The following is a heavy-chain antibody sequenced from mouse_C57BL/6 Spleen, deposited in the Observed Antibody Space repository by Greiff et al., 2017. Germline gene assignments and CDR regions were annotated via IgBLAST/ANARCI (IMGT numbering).Heavy chain of an antibody. CDR3: ARSSSHNWAWFAY. D-gene: IGHD4-1*01. CDR2: IDPSDSYT. CDR1: GYTFTSYW. J-gene: IGHJ3*01. V-gene: IGHV1-69*01. Sequence: QVQLQQPGAELVMPGASVKLSCKASGYTFTSYWMHWVKQRPGQGLEWIGEIDPSDSYTNYNQKFKGKSTLTVDKSSSTAYMQLSSLTSEDSAVYYCARSSSHNWAWFAYWGQGTLVTVSA.